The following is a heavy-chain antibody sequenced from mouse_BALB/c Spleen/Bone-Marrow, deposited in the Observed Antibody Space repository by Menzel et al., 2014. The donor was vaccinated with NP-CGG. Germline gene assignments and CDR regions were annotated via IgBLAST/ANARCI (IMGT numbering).Heavy chain of an antibody. CDR2: IYPGDGDT. Sequence: VQLQQSGAELVRPGSSAKISCKASGYAFSSNWMNWVKQRPGQGLEWIGQIYPGDGDTNYNGKFKGKATLTADKSSSTAYMQLSSLTSEDSAVYFCARWITTVVAPHVIDYWGQGASFTIAS. V-gene: IGHV1-80*01. CDR1: GYAFSSNW. J-gene: IGHJ4*01. D-gene: IGHD1-1*01. CDR3: ARWITTVVAPHVIDY.